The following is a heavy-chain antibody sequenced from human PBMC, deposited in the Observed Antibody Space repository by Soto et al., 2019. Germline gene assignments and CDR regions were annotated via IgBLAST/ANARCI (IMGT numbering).Heavy chain of an antibody. CDR1: GGTFSSYA. D-gene: IGHD6-13*01. CDR3: ARGKIAAAGWENNWFDP. J-gene: IGHJ5*02. V-gene: IGHV1-69*06. CDR2: IIPIFGTA. Sequence: ASVKVSFKASGGTFSSYAISWVRQAPGQGLEWMGGIIPIFGTANYAQKFQGRVTITADKSTSTAYMELSSLRSEDTAVYYCARGKIAAAGWENNWFDPWGQGTLVTVSS.